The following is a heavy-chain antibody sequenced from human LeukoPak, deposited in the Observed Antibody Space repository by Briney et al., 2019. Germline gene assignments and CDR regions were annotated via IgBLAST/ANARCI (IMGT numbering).Heavy chain of an antibody. CDR3: AKDAIPRNSIWDHFDS. J-gene: IGHJ4*02. D-gene: IGHD1-14*01. Sequence: PGGSLRLSCAASGFTFSNFAMTWVRQAPAKGLEWVSSIGGPGTDTYCADSVQGRFTVSRDNSKNTLYLQLNSLRAEDTAVYYCAKDAIPRNSIWDHFDSWGQGTLVSVSS. CDR1: GFTFSNFA. V-gene: IGHV3-23*01. CDR2: IGGPGTDT.